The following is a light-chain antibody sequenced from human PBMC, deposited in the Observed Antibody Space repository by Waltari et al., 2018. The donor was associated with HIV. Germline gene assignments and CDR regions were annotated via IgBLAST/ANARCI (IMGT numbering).Light chain of an antibody. J-gene: IGLJ2*01. CDR2: DGT. CDR1: SSDVGAYNY. V-gene: IGLV2-8*01. Sequence: QSALTQPPSASGSPGQSVTISCTGTSSDVGAYNYVSWFQQHPGKAPKLMFYDGTKRPSGVPDRVSGSKSGNTASLTVSGLQAEDEADYYCASHAGSKDVFGGGTRLTVL. CDR3: ASHAGSKDV.